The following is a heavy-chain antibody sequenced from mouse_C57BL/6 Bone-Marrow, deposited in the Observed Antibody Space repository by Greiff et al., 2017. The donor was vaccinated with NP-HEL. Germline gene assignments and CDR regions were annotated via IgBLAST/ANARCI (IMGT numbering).Heavy chain of an antibody. D-gene: IGHD2-5*01. V-gene: IGHV5-9-1*02. J-gene: IGHJ4*01. CDR2: ISSGGDYI. CDR1: GFTFSSYA. CDR3: TREGPTIVTTHYYAMDY. Sequence: VQLKESGEGLVKPGGSLKLSCAASGFTFSSYAMSWVRQTPEKRLEWVAYISSGGDYIYYADTVKGRFTISRDNARNTLYLQMSSLKSEDTAMYYGTREGPTIVTTHYYAMDYWGQGTSVTVSS.